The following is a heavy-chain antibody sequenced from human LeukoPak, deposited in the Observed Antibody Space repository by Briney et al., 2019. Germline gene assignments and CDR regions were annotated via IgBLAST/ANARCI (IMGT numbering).Heavy chain of an antibody. Sequence: ASGKVSCKASGYTFTSYGISWVRQAPGQGLEWMGWISAYNGNTNYAQKLQGRVTMTTDTSTSTAYMELRSLRSDDTAVYYCARDVDSSGYLYYFDYWGQGTLVTVSS. CDR1: GYTFTSYG. CDR2: ISAYNGNT. CDR3: ARDVDSSGYLYYFDY. D-gene: IGHD3-22*01. V-gene: IGHV1-18*01. J-gene: IGHJ4*02.